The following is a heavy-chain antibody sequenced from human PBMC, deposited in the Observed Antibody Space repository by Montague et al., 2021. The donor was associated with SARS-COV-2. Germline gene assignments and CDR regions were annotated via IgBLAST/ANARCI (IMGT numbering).Heavy chain of an antibody. J-gene: IGHJ4*02. CDR2: LYFSGST. CDR1: GGSISSDSYF. V-gene: IGHV4-39*01. D-gene: IGHD2-2*01. Sequence: SETLSLTCTVSGGSISSDSYFCVRFRQPPGQGLEWNRTLYFSGSTYSAPSIKSRVTISADTNNNPFSLQLSSVTAADTAVYYCANYCSSTNCGGYWGQGTQVTVSS. CDR3: ANYCSSTNCGGY.